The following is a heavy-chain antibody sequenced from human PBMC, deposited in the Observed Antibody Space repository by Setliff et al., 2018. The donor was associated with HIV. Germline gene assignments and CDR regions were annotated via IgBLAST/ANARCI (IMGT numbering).Heavy chain of an antibody. CDR3: ATLDQDFHSSAFDTFDI. Sequence: ASVKVSCKTSGYTFTGYFMHWVRQAPRQGLEWMGWINPDSGDTNYAQKFQGRLTMTRDTSINTAHMELSRLRSDDTAVYYCATLDQDFHSSAFDTFDIWGQGTMVTVSS. D-gene: IGHD3-22*01. V-gene: IGHV1-2*02. J-gene: IGHJ3*02. CDR1: GYTFTGYF. CDR2: INPDSGDT.